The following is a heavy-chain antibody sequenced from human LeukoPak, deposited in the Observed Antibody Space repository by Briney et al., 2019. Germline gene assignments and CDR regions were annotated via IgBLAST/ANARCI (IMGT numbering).Heavy chain of an antibody. J-gene: IGHJ4*02. V-gene: IGHV3-48*03. CDR1: GFTFSSYE. Sequence: GGSLRLSCAASGFTFSSYEMNWVRQAPGKGLEWVSYISSSGSTIYYADSVKGRFTISRDNAKNSLYLQMNSLRAEDTAAYYCARFGGNWNYDYWGQGTLVTVSS. CDR3: ARFGGNWNYDY. CDR2: ISSSGSTI. D-gene: IGHD1-7*01.